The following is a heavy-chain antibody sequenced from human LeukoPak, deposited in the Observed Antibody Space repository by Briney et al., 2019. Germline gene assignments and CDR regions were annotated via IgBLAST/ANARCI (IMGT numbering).Heavy chain of an antibody. CDR2: ISYDGSNK. D-gene: IGHD4-17*01. V-gene: IGHV3-30*18. Sequence: GGSLRLSCAASGFTFSSYGMHWVRQAPGKGLEWVAVISYDGSNKYYADSVKGRLTISRDNSKNTLYLQMNSLRAEDTAVYYCAKDMTTNFYYGMDVWGQGTTVTVSS. J-gene: IGHJ6*02. CDR1: GFTFSSYG. CDR3: AKDMTTNFYYGMDV.